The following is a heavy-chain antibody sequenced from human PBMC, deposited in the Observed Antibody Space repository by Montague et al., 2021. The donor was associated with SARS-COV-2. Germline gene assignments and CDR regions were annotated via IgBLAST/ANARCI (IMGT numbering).Heavy chain of an antibody. Sequence: GGSISSGGYYWSWIRQHPGKGLEWIGYIYYSGSTSYNPSLKSRVTISVDTSKNQFSLKLSSVTAAATAVYYCARDLGHRYVAGWFDPWGQGTLVTVSS. D-gene: IGHD5-18*01. V-gene: IGHV4-31*02. J-gene: IGHJ5*02. CDR2: IYYSGST. CDR3: ARDLGHRYVAGWFDP. CDR1: GGSISSGGYY.